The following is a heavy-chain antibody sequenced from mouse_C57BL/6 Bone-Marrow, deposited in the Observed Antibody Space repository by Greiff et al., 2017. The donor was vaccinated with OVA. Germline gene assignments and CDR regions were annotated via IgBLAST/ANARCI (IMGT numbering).Heavy chain of an antibody. V-gene: IGHV1-61*01. CDR3: ARWGYYGSSYGFAY. CDR2: IYPSDSET. Sequence: QVQLKQPGAELVRPGSSVKLSCKASGYTFTSYWMDWVKQRPGQGLEWIGNIYPSDSETHYNQKFKDKATLTVDKSSSTAYMQLSSLTSEDSAVYYCARWGYYGSSYGFAYWGQGTLVTVSA. D-gene: IGHD1-1*01. CDR1: GYTFTSYW. J-gene: IGHJ3*01.